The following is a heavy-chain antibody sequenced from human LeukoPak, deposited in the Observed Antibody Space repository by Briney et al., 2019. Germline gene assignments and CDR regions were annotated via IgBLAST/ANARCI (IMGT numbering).Heavy chain of an antibody. V-gene: IGHV3-7*03. CDR2: IKQDGSEK. CDR3: ARQNPPEEWYSSGWYRYFDY. Sequence: GGSLRLSCAASGFTFSSYWMSWVRRAPGKGLEWVANIKQDGSEKYYVDSVKGRFTISRDNAKNSLYLQMNSLRAEDTAVYYCARQNPPEEWYSSGWYRYFDYWGQGTLVTVSS. CDR1: GFTFSSYW. D-gene: IGHD6-19*01. J-gene: IGHJ4*02.